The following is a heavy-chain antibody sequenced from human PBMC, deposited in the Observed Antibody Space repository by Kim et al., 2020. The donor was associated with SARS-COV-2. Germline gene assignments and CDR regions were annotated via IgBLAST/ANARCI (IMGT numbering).Heavy chain of an antibody. J-gene: IGHJ2*01. CDR1: GFPFTTYG. V-gene: IGHV3-30*18. CDR2: ISSDGSDK. D-gene: IGHD2-21*01. Sequence: GGSLRLSCAASGFPFTTYGMHWVRQAPGKGLEWVSVISSDGSDKYYADSVKGRFTMSRDNSKNTVYLQMNSLRVDDTAMYYCAKQFVRQGALYDFWGRGTLVSVSS. CDR3: AKQFVRQGALYDF.